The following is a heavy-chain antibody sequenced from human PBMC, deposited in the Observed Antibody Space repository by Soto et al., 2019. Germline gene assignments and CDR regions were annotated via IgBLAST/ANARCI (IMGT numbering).Heavy chain of an antibody. CDR3: ARERIRFSAGGMDV. CDR1: GYTFTGYY. Sequence: ASVKVSCKASGYTFTGYYMHWVRQAPGQKLEWMGWINSNSGGTNYAQKFQGRVSMTRVTSISTAYMELTRLTSDDTAVYYCARERIRFSAGGMDVWGQGTTVTVS. J-gene: IGHJ6*02. V-gene: IGHV1-2*02. D-gene: IGHD3-3*01. CDR2: INSNSGGT.